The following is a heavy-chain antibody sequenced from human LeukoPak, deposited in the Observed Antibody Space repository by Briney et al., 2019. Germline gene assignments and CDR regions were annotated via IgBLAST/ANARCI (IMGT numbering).Heavy chain of an antibody. Sequence: GGSLRLSCVASGFIFSSYAMNWVRQAPGKGLEYVSGISSIGGGTYYANSVKGRFTISRDNSKNTLYLQMGSLRVEVMALYYCATSRDAEMATLDYWGQGTLVTVSS. CDR1: GFIFSSYA. CDR3: ATSRDAEMATLDY. D-gene: IGHD5-24*01. V-gene: IGHV3-64*01. J-gene: IGHJ4*02. CDR2: ISSIGGGT.